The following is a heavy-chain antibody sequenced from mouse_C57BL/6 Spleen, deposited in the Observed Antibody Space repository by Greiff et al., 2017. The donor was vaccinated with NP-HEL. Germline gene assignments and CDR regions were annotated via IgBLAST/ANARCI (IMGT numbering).Heavy chain of an antibody. CDR1: GFNIKNTY. J-gene: IGHJ3*01. D-gene: IGHD2-2*01. Sequence: VQLKESVAELVRPGASVKLSCTASGFNIKNTYMHWVKQRPEQGLEWIGRIDPANGNTKYAPKFQGKATITADTSSNTAYLQLSSLTSEDTAIYYCAEIYYGHDGFAYWGQGTLVTVSA. CDR3: AEIYYGHDGFAY. V-gene: IGHV14-3*01. CDR2: IDPANGNT.